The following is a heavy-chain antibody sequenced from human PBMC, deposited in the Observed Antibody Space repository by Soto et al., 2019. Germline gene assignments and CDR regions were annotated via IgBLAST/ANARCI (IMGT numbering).Heavy chain of an antibody. J-gene: IGHJ4*02. Sequence: PSETLSLTCTVSGHSLSSGGYYWSWIRQQPGKGLEWLAYIYFTGSTLYNPSLKSRLAMSLDTSKNQFSLKLASVTATDTAIYYCARDWGSSGWPNWGQGTLVTVSS. CDR2: IYFTGST. CDR1: GHSLSSGGYY. D-gene: IGHD6-19*01. CDR3: ARDWGSSGWPN. V-gene: IGHV4-31*03.